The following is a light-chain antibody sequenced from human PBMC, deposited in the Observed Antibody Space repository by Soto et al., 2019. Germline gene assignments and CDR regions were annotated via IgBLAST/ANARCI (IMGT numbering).Light chain of an antibody. CDR1: TGAVTNAHY. CDR3: LLSYNGPYV. V-gene: IGLV7-46*01. CDR2: DTT. Sequence: QALVTQVPSLTVSPGGTVTLTCGSSTGAVTNAHYPYWFQQKPGQAPRTLIYDTTNRHSWTPARFSCSLLGGKSALTLSGAQPEDDAEYYCLLSYNGPYVFGTGTKLTVL. J-gene: IGLJ1*01.